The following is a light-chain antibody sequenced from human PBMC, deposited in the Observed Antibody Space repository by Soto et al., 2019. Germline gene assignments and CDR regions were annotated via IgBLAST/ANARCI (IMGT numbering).Light chain of an antibody. CDR3: QQYYSTPQT. V-gene: IGKV4-1*01. CDR2: WAS. CDR1: LCVFANSNSKNY. J-gene: IGKJ1*01. Sequence: DTVFTHCTDSLPESPGERATMNCMCSLCVFANSNSKNYFAWYQQKPGQPPKLLIYWASTRESGVPDRFNGSGSGTDFTLTISGLQAEDVAVYYCQQYYSTPQTFGQGTKVDIK.